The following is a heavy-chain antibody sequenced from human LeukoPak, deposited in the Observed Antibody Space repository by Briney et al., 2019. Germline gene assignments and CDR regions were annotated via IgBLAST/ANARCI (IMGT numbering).Heavy chain of an antibody. CDR1: GGTFSSYA. Sequence: ASVKVSCKASGGTFSSYAISWVRQAPGQGLEWMGGIIPIFGTANYAQKFQGRVTITADESTSTAYMELRSLRSDDTAVYYCARSDDKAYGGNQYYFDYWGQGTLVTVSS. J-gene: IGHJ4*02. CDR2: IIPIFGTA. V-gene: IGHV1-69*13. D-gene: IGHD4-23*01. CDR3: ARSDDKAYGGNQYYFDY.